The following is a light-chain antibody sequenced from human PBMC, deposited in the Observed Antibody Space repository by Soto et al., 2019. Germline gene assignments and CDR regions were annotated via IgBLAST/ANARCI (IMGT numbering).Light chain of an antibody. V-gene: IGLV2-14*03. CDR2: DVS. Sequence: QSALTQPASVSGSPGQSITISCTGTTSDVGNYNLVSWYQQHPGKAPKLMIFDVSRRPSGVSDRFSASKSGNTASLTISGLQAEDEADYYCSSYTSTNTLYVLGTGTKLTVL. CDR3: SSYTSTNTLYV. J-gene: IGLJ1*01. CDR1: TSDVGNYNL.